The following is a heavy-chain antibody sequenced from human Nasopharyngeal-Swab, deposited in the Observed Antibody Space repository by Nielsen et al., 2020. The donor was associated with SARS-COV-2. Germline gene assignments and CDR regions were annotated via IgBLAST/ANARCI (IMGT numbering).Heavy chain of an antibody. CDR2: IYYNGNT. CDR3: VRSSSWYYFDY. Sequence: SETLSLTCTVSGASIADSTFYWGWIRQPPGKGLEWIGNIYYNGNTYQNPSLKSRLTIPVNTSKNQFSLQLSSVTAADTAVYYCVRSSSWYYFDYWAQGTQVTVSS. J-gene: IGHJ4*02. V-gene: IGHV4-39*01. CDR1: GASIADSTFY. D-gene: IGHD6-13*01.